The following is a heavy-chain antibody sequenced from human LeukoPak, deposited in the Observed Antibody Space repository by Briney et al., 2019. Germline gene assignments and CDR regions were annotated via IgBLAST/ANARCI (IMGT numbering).Heavy chain of an antibody. J-gene: IGHJ4*02. CDR1: GFTFSNAW. D-gene: IGHD1-1*01. CDR3: AKDQDGTGYFDY. V-gene: IGHV3-15*07. Sequence: PGGSLRLSCAASGFTFSNAWMNWVRQAPGKGLEWVGRIKSKTDGGTTDYAAPVKGRFTISRDDSKNTLYLQMNSLKTEDTAVYYCAKDQDGTGYFDYWGQGTLVTVSS. CDR2: IKSKTDGGTT.